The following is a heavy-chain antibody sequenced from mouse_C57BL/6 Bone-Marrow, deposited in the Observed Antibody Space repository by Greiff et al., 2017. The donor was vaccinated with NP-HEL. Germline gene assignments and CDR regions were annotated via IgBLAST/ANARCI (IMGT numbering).Heavy chain of an antibody. V-gene: IGHV1-26*01. CDR2: INPNNGGT. D-gene: IGHD2-3*01. Sequence: EVQLQQSGPELVKPGASVKISCKASGYTFTDYYMNWVKQSHGKSLEWIGDINPNNGGTSYNQQFKGKATLTVDKSSSTAYMELRSLTSEDSAVYYCAPGVYDGYYGFAYWGQGTLVTVSA. CDR1: GYTFTDYY. CDR3: APGVYDGYYGFAY. J-gene: IGHJ3*01.